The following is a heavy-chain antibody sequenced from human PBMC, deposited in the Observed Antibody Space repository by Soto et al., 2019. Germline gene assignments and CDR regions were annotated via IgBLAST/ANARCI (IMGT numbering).Heavy chain of an antibody. CDR1: GDSSSSGDYY. V-gene: IGHV4-30-4*01. CDR3: ARDFKRYRSPPGPLEY. Sequence: PSETLSLTCTVSGDSSSSGDYYWSWIRQPPGKGLEWIGCIYYSGNTYYNPSLKSRFSISVDTSKNQFSLKLSSVTAADTAVYYCARDFKRYRSPPGPLEYWGLGTPVTVS. J-gene: IGHJ4*02. CDR2: IYYSGNT. D-gene: IGHD6-13*01.